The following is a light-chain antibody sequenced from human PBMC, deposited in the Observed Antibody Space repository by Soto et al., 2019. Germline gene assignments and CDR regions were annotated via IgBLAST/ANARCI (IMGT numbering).Light chain of an antibody. V-gene: IGKV1-8*01. CDR2: AXX. Sequence: ALRITQSPSSFSASTGCRVTVTCRASQGISIYLAWYQQKPGXTXXXXXXAXXXLXVGXXSRFSGSGSGTDFTFTISRLQPEDIATYYCQQYENLPTFGQGTRLEIK. CDR1: QGISIY. CDR3: QQYENLPT. J-gene: IGKJ5*01.